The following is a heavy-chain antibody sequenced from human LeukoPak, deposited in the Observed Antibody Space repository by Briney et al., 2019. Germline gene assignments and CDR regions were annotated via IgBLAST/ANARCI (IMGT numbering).Heavy chain of an antibody. J-gene: IGHJ3*02. V-gene: IGHV3-13*04. CDR3: ARDGDYRKGAAFDI. CDR2: IGTAGDT. Sequence: GGSLRLSCAASGFTFSSYDMHWVRQATGKGLEWVSAIGTAGDTYYPGSVKGRFTISRENAKNSLYLQMNSLRAGDTAVYYCARDGDYRKGAAFDIWGQGTMVTVSS. CDR1: GFTFSSYD. D-gene: IGHD4-17*01.